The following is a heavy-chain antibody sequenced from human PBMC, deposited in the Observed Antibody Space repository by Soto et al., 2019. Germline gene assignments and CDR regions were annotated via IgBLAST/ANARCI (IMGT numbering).Heavy chain of an antibody. D-gene: IGHD6-19*01. J-gene: IGHJ4*02. CDR3: AKGWYSSGWYIDY. CDR2: ISGSGGST. V-gene: IGHV3-23*01. CDR1: GFTFSSYA. Sequence: EVQLLESGGGLVQPGGSLRLSCAASGFTFSSYAMSWVRQAPGKGLEWVSAISGSGGSTYHADSVKGRFTISRDNSKNTLYLQMNSLRAEDTAVYYCAKGWYSSGWYIDYWGQGTLVTVSS.